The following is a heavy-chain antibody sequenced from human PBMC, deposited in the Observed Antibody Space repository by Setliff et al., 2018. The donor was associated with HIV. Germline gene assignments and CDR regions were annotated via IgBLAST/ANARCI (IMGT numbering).Heavy chain of an antibody. CDR2: IDHRGST. CDR1: GGSFSGYY. D-gene: IGHD4-4*01. Sequence: PSETLSLTCAVYGGSFSGYYWSWIRQPPGKGLEWIGEIDHRGSTNYNPSLKSRVTISVDTSKNQFSLKLSSVTAADTAVYYCARDLTVTDNGMDVWGQGTTVTVSS. V-gene: IGHV4-34*01. CDR3: ARDLTVTDNGMDV. J-gene: IGHJ6*02.